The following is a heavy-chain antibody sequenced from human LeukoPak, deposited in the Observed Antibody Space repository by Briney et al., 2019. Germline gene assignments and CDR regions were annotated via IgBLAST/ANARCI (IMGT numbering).Heavy chain of an antibody. CDR1: GLTFSRNW. V-gene: IGHV3-74*01. CDR2: INGDGSGT. J-gene: IGHJ3*01. Sequence: GGSLRLSCAASGLTFSRNWMHWVRQGPGKGLVWVSRINGDGSGTNYADSVKGRFTIYRDNAKNTLYLQMNSLRAEDTAVYYCARDYGDAFDVWGQGTMVTVSS. D-gene: IGHD4-17*01. CDR3: ARDYGDAFDV.